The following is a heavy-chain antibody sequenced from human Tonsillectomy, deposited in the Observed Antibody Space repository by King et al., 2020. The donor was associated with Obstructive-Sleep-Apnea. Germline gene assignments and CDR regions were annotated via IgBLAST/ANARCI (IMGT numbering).Heavy chain of an antibody. J-gene: IGHJ4*02. V-gene: IGHV4-59*08. CDR3: ARHRGVEDYGGYGDYFDY. D-gene: IGHD5-12*01. CDR1: GGSISNYY. CDR2: MYYSGNT. Sequence: VQLQESGPGLVKPSETLSLTCTVSGGSISNYYWSWIRQPPGKGLEWIGYMYYSGNTNFNPSLKSRVTISADPSTIQFSLRLRSVPAADTAIYYCARHRGVEDYGGYGDYFDYWGQGTLVTVSS.